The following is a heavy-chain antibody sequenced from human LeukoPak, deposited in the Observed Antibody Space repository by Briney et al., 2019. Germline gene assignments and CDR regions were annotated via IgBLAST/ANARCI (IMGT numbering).Heavy chain of an antibody. V-gene: IGHV3-30*02. J-gene: IGHJ4*02. CDR3: AKRGSGRGEDFDY. D-gene: IGHD6-19*01. Sequence: PGGSLSLSCAASGLPLWRYDMHCARHSPRKGLEGVAFIRFDGSNKYYADSVKGRFTISRDNSKNTLYLQMNSLRAEDTAVYYCAKRGSGRGEDFDYWGQGTLVTASS. CDR1: GLPLWRYD. CDR2: IRFDGSNK.